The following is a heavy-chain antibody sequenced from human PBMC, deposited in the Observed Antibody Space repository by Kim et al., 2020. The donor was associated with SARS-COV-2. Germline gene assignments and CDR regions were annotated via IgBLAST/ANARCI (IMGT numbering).Heavy chain of an antibody. CDR1: GYTFTSYY. CDR2: INPSGGST. CDR3: ARGLYGSGSYYYYGMDV. Sequence: ASVKVSCKASGYTFTSYYMHWVRQAPGQGLEWMGIINPSGGSTSYAQKFQGRVTMTRDTSTSTVYMVLSSLRSEDTAVYYCARGLYGSGSYYYYGMDVWGQGTTVTVSS. J-gene: IGHJ6*02. V-gene: IGHV1-46*01. D-gene: IGHD3-10*01.